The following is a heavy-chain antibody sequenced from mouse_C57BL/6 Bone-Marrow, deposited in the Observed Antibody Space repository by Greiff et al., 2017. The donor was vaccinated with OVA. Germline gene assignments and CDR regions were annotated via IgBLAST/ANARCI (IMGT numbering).Heavy chain of an antibody. D-gene: IGHD2-2*01. CDR3: ASGNDIAY. V-gene: IGHV1-49*01. J-gene: IGHJ3*01. CDR2: FTMYSDAT. Sequence: LQQSGAELVRPGSSVKLSCKASYFAFMASAMHWVKQRPGPGLEWIGSFTMYSDATEYSENFKGKATLTANKSSSTAYMELSRLTSEDSAVYYCASGNDIAYWGQGTLVTVSA. CDR1: YFAFMASA.